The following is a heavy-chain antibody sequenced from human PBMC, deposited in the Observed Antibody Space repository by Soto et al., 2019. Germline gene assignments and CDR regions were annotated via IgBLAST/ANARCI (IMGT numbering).Heavy chain of an antibody. CDR2: ISYDGSNK. CDR3: AKECLTTLSNWYFDL. Sequence: QVQLVESGGGVVQPGRSLRLSCAASGFTFSSYGMHWVRQAPGKGLEWVAVISYDGSNKYYADSVKGRFTISRDNSKNARYLQMNSLRAEDTAVYYCAKECLTTLSNWYFDLRGRGTLVTVSS. D-gene: IGHD4-17*01. J-gene: IGHJ2*01. V-gene: IGHV3-30*18. CDR1: GFTFSSYG.